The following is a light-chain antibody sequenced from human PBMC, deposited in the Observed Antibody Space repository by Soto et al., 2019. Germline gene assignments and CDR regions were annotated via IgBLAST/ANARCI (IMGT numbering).Light chain of an antibody. CDR2: EVS. V-gene: IGLV2-14*01. Sequence: QSALTQPASVSGSPGQSITISCTGTSSDVGAHNHVSWYQKHPGKAPKLMIYEVSNRPSGVSNRFSGSKSGNTASLTISGLQAEDAADYYCISYTSSSIPYVFGPGTKLTVL. CDR3: ISYTSSSIPYV. J-gene: IGLJ1*01. CDR1: SSDVGAHNH.